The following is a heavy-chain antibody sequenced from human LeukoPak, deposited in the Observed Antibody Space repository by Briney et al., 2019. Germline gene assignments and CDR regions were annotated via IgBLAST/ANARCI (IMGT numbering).Heavy chain of an antibody. V-gene: IGHV3-7*01. CDR2: INQDGSEK. D-gene: IGHD6-19*01. Sequence: GGSLRLSCAASGFTFSSSWMSWVRQAPGKGLEWVADINQDGSEKYYMDSVKGRFTISRDNAKNSLYLQMNSLRAEDTAVYYCARDVTPSVAGYYYYYGMDVWGQGTTVTVSS. CDR3: ARDVTPSVAGYYYYYGMDV. CDR1: GFTFSSSW. J-gene: IGHJ6*02.